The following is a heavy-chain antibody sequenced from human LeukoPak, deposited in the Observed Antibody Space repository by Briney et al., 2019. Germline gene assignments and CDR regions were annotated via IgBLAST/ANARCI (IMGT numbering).Heavy chain of an antibody. CDR1: GFTFSSYA. Sequence: PGGSLRLSCVASGFTFSSYAMTWVRQAPGKGLEWVSIVSGSGDSTYYADSMKGRFTISRDNSKNTLFLQINSLRVDDTAVYYCARDRRSTGWPFDYWGQGTLVTVSS. V-gene: IGHV3-23*01. D-gene: IGHD6-19*01. CDR3: ARDRRSTGWPFDY. CDR2: VSGSGDST. J-gene: IGHJ4*02.